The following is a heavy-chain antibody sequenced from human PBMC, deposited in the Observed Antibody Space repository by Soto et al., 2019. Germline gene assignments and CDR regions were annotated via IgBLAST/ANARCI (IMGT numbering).Heavy chain of an antibody. D-gene: IGHD3-3*01. CDR3: ARAQKGLRFLEWLSGYYYGMDV. Sequence: PGGSLRLSCAASGFTFSSYWMSWVRQAPGKGLEWVANIKRDGSEKYYVDSVKGRFTISRDNAKNSLYLQMNSLRAEDTAVYYCARAQKGLRFLEWLSGYYYGMDVWGQGTTVTVS. CDR1: GFTFSSYW. J-gene: IGHJ6*02. CDR2: IKRDGSEK. V-gene: IGHV3-7*01.